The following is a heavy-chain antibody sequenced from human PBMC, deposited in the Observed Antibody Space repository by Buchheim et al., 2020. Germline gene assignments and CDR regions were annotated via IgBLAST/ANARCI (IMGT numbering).Heavy chain of an antibody. D-gene: IGHD3-3*01. CDR2: ISFDGTNT. V-gene: IGHV3-30*03. CDR3: VGGLLRSLEWLFVP. CDR1: GITFSNHG. J-gene: IGHJ5*02. Sequence: QVQLVESGGGVVQPGRSLRLSCAASGITFSNHGMYWVRQAPGKGLQWVALISFDGTNTSYADSFMGRFTVSRDNSKNTLYLQMNSLRLEDTAVYYCVGGLLRSLEWLFVPWGQGT.